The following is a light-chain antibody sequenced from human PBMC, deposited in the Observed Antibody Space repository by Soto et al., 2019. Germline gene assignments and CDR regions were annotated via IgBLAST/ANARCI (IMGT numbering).Light chain of an antibody. Sequence: QSVLTQPPSASGSPGQSVTISCTGTSSDVGGYNYVSWYQQHPGKAPKLMIYEVSNRPSGVSNRFSGSKSGNTASLTISGLQAEDEADYYCSSYTSSSTVFGTGTKLTVL. J-gene: IGLJ1*01. CDR2: EVS. CDR1: SSDVGGYNY. V-gene: IGLV2-14*01. CDR3: SSYTSSSTV.